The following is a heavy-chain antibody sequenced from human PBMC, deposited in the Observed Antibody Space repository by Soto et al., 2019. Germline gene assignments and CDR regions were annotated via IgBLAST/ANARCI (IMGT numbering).Heavy chain of an antibody. CDR2: VYYSGST. D-gene: IGHD1-1*01. CDR3: ARRNTEKYNVDN. Sequence: KPSETLSLTCAVSGDSIASRSHYWGWIRRPPGKGLEWIGSVYYSGSTKYNSSLKSRVTISVDTSKNQFSLKLSSVTAADTAVYNCARRNTEKYNVDNWGQGAQVTVSS. V-gene: IGHV4-39*01. CDR1: GDSIASRSHY. J-gene: IGHJ4*02.